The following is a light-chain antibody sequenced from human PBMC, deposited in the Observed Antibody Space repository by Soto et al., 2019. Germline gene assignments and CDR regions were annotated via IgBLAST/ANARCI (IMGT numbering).Light chain of an antibody. CDR1: SRDVGSYNL. Sequence: QSALTQPASVSGSPGQSITISCTGTSRDVGSYNLVSWYQQHPGKAPKLMIYEVSKRPSGVSNRFSGSKSGNTASLTISGLQAEDEADYSCCSYAGSSTAWVFGGGTKLTVL. CDR3: CSYAGSSTAWV. V-gene: IGLV2-23*02. J-gene: IGLJ3*02. CDR2: EVS.